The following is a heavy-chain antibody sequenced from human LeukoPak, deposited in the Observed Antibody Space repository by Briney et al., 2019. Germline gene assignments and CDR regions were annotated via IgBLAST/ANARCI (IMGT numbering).Heavy chain of an antibody. V-gene: IGHV3-66*01. CDR2: IYSGGST. Sequence: PGGSLRLSCAASGFTVSSNYMSWVRQAPGKGLEWVSVIYSGGSTYYADSVKGRFTISRDNSKNTLYLQMNSLRAEDTAVYYCARDMGTFSGSYFNWFDPWGQGTLVTVSS. CDR1: GFTVSSNY. D-gene: IGHD1-26*01. CDR3: ARDMGTFSGSYFNWFDP. J-gene: IGHJ5*02.